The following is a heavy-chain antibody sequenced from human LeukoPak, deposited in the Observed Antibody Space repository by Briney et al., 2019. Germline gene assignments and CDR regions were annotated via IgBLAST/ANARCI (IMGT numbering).Heavy chain of an antibody. CDR1: GFTFSTYA. D-gene: IGHD6-13*01. V-gene: IGHV3-23*01. Sequence: GGSLRLSCAASGFTFSTYAMSWVRQAPGKGLEWVSAASGRGDTTYYADSVKGRFTVSRDNSKNTLYLQMNSLRAEDTAVYYCAREQLGSSAAGMGGVDNFDNWGQGTLVTVSS. CDR2: ASGRGDTT. CDR3: AREQLGSSAAGMGGVDNFDN. J-gene: IGHJ4*02.